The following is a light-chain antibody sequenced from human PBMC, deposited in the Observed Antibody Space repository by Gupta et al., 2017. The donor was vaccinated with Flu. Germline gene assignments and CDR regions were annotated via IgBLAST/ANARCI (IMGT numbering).Light chain of an antibody. J-gene: IGLJ2*01. V-gene: IGLV1-51*02. CDR1: SSNIGNNY. Sequence: QSVLTQPPSVSAAPGQKVTISCSGSSSNIGNNYVSWYQQVPGTAPKLLSYENKKRPSGIPDRFSGSKSGASATLAITGLQTGDEADYYCGTWDSSLSNVVLGGGTKLTVV. CDR3: GTWDSSLSNVV. CDR2: ENK.